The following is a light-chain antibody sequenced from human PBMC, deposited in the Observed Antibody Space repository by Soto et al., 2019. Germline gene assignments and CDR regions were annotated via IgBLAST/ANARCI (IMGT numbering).Light chain of an antibody. Sequence: QSALTQPASVSGSPGQSITISCTGTSSDVGSYNLVSWYQQHPGKAPKLMIYEGSKRPSGVSNRFSGSKSGNTASLTIPGLQAEDEADYYCCSYAGSFYVFGTGNKVTVL. V-gene: IGLV2-23*01. CDR2: EGS. J-gene: IGLJ1*01. CDR3: CSYAGSFYV. CDR1: SSDVGSYNL.